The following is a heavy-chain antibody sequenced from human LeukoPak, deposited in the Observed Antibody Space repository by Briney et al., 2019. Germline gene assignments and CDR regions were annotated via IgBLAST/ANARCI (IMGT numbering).Heavy chain of an antibody. CDR1: GGSISSYY. V-gene: IGHV4-4*07. Sequence: PSETLSLTCTVSGGSISSYYWSWIRQPAGKGLEWIGRIYTSGSTNYNPSLKSRVTISVDTSKNQFSLKLSSVTAADTAVYYCARSLPRWSSSWYVDYWGQGTLVTVSS. CDR3: ARSLPRWSSSWYVDY. CDR2: IYTSGST. J-gene: IGHJ4*02. D-gene: IGHD6-13*01.